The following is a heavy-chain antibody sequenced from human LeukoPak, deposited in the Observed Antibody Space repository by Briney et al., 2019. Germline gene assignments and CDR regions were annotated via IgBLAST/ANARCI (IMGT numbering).Heavy chain of an antibody. Sequence: GGSLRLSCAASGFTFSSFWMSWVRQAPGKGLEWVATIKQDGSEIYYVDAVKGRFTISRDNAKNSLFLQMNSLRAEDTAVYYCAELGITMIGGVWGKGTTVTISS. CDR1: GFTFSSFW. V-gene: IGHV3-7*01. D-gene: IGHD3-10*02. CDR3: AELGITMIGGV. CDR2: IKQDGSEI. J-gene: IGHJ6*04.